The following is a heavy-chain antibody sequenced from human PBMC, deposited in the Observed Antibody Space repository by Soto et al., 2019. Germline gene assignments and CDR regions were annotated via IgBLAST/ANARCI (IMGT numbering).Heavy chain of an antibody. CDR1: GCSVSSGSYD. CDR3: ARGGVLGGYYDSSGYWPLDY. V-gene: IGHV4-61*01. Sequence: PSETLSLTCTVSGCSVSSGSYDWSWIRQPPGKGLEWIGYIYYSGSTNYNPSLKSRVTISVDTSKNQFSLKLSSVTAADTAVYYCARGGVLGGYYDSSGYWPLDYWGQGTLVTVSS. D-gene: IGHD3-22*01. J-gene: IGHJ4*02. CDR2: IYYSGST.